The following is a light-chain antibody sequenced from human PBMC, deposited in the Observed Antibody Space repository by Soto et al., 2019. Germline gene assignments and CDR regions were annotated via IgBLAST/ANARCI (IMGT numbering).Light chain of an antibody. CDR3: ETWDSNAWV. V-gene: IGLV4-60*02. CDR1: SGHSSYI. Sequence: QLVLTQSSSASASLGSSVKLTCTRSSGHSSYIIAWHQQQPGQAPRYLMKLEGSGSYNKGSRVPDRFSGSSSGAYRYLTISNLQYEDEDDYHCETWDSNAWVFGGGTKLTVL. J-gene: IGLJ3*02. CDR2: LEGSGSY.